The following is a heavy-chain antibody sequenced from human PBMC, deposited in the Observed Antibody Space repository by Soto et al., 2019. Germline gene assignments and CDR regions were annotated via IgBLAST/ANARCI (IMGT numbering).Heavy chain of an antibody. V-gene: IGHV4-59*01. D-gene: IGHD3-3*01. J-gene: IGHJ4*02. CDR3: ARVPPYDQYYFDY. CDR1: GGSISSYY. Sequence: SETLSLTCTVSGGSISSYYWSWIRQPPGKGLEWIGYIYYSGSTNYNPSLKSRVTISVDTSKNQFSLKLSSVTAADTAVYYCARVPPYDQYYFDYWGQGTLVTVSS. CDR2: IYYSGST.